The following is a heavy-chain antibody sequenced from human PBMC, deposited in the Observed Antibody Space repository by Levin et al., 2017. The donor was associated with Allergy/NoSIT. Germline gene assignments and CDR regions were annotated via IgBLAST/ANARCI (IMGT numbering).Heavy chain of an antibody. CDR2: INPSGGST. CDR1: GYTFTSYY. V-gene: IGHV1-46*01. D-gene: IGHD3-9*01. CDR3: ARAILRYFDWLLSHPISDYFDY. Sequence: PVASVKVSCKASGYTFTSYYMHWVRQAPGQGLEWMGIINPSGGSTSYAQKFQGRVTMTRDTSTSTVYMELSSLRSEDTAVYYCARAILRYFDWLLSHPISDYFDYWGQGTLVTVSS. J-gene: IGHJ4*02.